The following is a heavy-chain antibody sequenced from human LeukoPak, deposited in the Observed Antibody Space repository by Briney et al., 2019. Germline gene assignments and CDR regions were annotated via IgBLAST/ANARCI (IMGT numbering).Heavy chain of an antibody. D-gene: IGHD3-10*01. V-gene: IGHV3-21*01. CDR2: ISSSSSYI. J-gene: IGHJ4*02. Sequence: GGSLRLSCAASGFTFSSYSMNWVRQAPGKGLEWVSSISSSSSYIYYADSVKGRFTISRDNAKNSLYLQMNSLRAEDTAVYYCARVEGFGDPSVYFDYWGQGTLVTVSS. CDR1: GFTFSSYS. CDR3: ARVEGFGDPSVYFDY.